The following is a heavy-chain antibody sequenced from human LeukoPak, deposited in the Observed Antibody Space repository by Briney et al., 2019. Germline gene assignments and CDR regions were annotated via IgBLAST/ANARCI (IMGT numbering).Heavy chain of an antibody. CDR1: GDSISDSDW. CDR2: IRHSGST. D-gene: IGHD1-14*01. Sequence: PSETLSLTCAVSGDSISDSDWWTWVRQPPGKGLEWIGEIRHSGSTNYSPSLKSRVTISIDKSKNQLSLKLSSVTAADMANYFCARAGIPWNPADCWGQGTLVIVSS. J-gene: IGHJ4*02. V-gene: IGHV4-4*02. CDR3: ARAGIPWNPADC.